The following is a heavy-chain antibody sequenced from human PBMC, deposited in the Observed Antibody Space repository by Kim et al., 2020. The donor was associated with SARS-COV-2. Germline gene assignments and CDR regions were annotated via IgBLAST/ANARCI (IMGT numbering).Heavy chain of an antibody. Sequence: TNHNPSRKSRVTISVDTSKNQFSLHLNSMTAADTAVYYCARDPSGSSPDYWGQGTLVTVSS. D-gene: IGHD6-13*01. V-gene: IGHV4-59*01. CDR2: T. J-gene: IGHJ4*02. CDR3: ARDPSGSSPDY.